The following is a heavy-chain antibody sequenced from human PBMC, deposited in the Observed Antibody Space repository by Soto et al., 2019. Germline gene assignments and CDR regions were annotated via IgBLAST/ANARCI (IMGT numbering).Heavy chain of an antibody. CDR1: GGSISSGDYY. CDR2: IYYSGST. CDR3: ARDSVGQYCSSTSCQEGWFDP. Sequence: SETLSLTCTVSGGSISSGDYYWSWIRQPPGKGLQWIGYIYYSGSTYYNPSLKSRVTISVDTSKNQFSLKLSSVTAADTAVYYCARDSVGQYCSSTSCQEGWFDPWGQGTLVTVSS. D-gene: IGHD2-2*01. J-gene: IGHJ5*02. V-gene: IGHV4-30-4*01.